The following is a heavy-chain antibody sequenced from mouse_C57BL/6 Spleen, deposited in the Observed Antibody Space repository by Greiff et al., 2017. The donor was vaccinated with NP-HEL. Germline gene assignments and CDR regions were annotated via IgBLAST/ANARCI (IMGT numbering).Heavy chain of an antibody. CDR2: INPSSGYT. V-gene: IGHV1-7*01. CDR1: GYTFTSYW. CDR3: ARVRSTMVTTGGFYFDY. Sequence: QVQLQQSGAELAKPGASVKPSCKASGYTFTSYWMHWVKQRPGQGLEWIGYINPSSGYTKYNQKFKDKATLTADKSSSTAYMQLSSLTYEDSAVYYCARVRSTMVTTGGFYFDYWGQGTTLTVSS. J-gene: IGHJ2*01. D-gene: IGHD2-2*01.